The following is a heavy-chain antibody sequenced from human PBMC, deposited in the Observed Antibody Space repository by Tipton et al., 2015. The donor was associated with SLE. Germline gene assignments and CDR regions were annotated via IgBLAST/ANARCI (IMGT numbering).Heavy chain of an antibody. J-gene: IGHJ4*02. V-gene: IGHV3-9*01. CDR1: GFTFDNYA. CDR2: ISWDSDDV. Sequence: SLRLSCAASGFTFDNYAMHWVRQVPGEGLEWVSGISWDSDDVNYADSVKGRFTISRDNAKNSLYLQMNSLKIEDTALYYCAKDMDYFGSQSTLEYWGQGILVTVSS. CDR3: AKDMDYFGSQSTLEY. D-gene: IGHD3-10*01.